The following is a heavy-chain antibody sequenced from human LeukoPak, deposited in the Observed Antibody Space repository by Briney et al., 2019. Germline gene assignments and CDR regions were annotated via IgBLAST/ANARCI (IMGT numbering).Heavy chain of an antibody. D-gene: IGHD3-10*01. CDR3: AKDRHVLLWFGELPDY. V-gene: IGHV3-23*01. CDR2: ISGSGGST. J-gene: IGHJ4*02. Sequence: APGXXXXWVSAISGSGGSTYYADSVKGRFTISRDNSKKTLYLQMNSLRAEDTAVYYCAKDRHVLLWFGELPDYWGQGTLVTVSS.